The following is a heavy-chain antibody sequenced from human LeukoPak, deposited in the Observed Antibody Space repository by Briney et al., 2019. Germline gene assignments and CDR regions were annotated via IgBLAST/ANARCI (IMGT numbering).Heavy chain of an antibody. V-gene: IGHV4-30-4*08. CDR1: GGSFSDYY. D-gene: IGHD1-26*01. Sequence: SETLSLTCAVYGGSFSDYYWSWIRQPPGKGLEWIGYIYYSGSTYYNPSLKSRVTISVDTSKNQFSLKLSSVTAADTAVYYCARVCGSYNGGGLAFDIWGQGTMVTVSS. CDR2: IYYSGST. CDR3: ARVCGSYNGGGLAFDI. J-gene: IGHJ3*02.